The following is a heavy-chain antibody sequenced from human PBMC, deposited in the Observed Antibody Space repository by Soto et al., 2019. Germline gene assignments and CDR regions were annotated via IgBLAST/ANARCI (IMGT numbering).Heavy chain of an antibody. CDR1: GFSFSSYA. CDR3: AKSYTNYPNWFDP. J-gene: IGHJ5*02. CDR2: ISGSDGST. V-gene: IGHV3-23*01. D-gene: IGHD4-4*01. Sequence: GGSLRLSCAASGFSFSSYAMSWVRQAPGKGLEWVSAISGSDGSTYYADSVKGRFTISRDNSKNTLYLQMNSLRAEDTAVYYCAKSYTNYPNWFDPWGQGTLVTVSS.